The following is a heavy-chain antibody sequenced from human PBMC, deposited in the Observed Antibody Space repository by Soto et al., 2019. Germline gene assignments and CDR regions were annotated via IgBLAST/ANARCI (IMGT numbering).Heavy chain of an antibody. CDR3: AKEKLCGGDCFAFDI. V-gene: IGHV3-23*01. D-gene: IGHD2-21*02. CDR1: GFTFSSYV. J-gene: IGHJ3*02. Sequence: PGGSLRLSCAASGFTFSSYVMTWVRQAPGKGLEWVSGISGPGGSTYYADSVKGRFTISRDNSKNTLYLQMNSLRAEDTAVYYCAKEKLCGGDCFAFDIWGQGTMVTVSS. CDR2: ISGPGGST.